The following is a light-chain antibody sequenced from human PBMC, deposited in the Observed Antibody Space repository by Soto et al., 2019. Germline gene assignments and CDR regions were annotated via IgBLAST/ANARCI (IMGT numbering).Light chain of an antibody. J-gene: IGKJ4*01. CDR3: QQHGTSPELT. CDR1: QSVSNTY. Sequence: EIVLTRSPGTLSLSPGERATLSCRASQSVSNTYLAWYQQKPGQAPRLLISGASSRATGIPDRFSGSGSGTDFSLTISRLEPEDFAVYYCQQHGTSPELTFGGGTRVEIK. V-gene: IGKV3-20*01. CDR2: GAS.